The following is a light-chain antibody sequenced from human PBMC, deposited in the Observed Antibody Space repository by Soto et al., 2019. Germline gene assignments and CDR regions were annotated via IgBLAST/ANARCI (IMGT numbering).Light chain of an antibody. Sequence: EMVMTQSPATLSGSRGGGGAPSCRASQSISSMLAWYQQKPGQAPRLLIYGASTRATGIPVRFSGSGSGTEFTLTISSLQSEDSAVYYCQQYHSWPAFGQGTKVDI. CDR3: QQYHSWPA. J-gene: IGKJ1*01. CDR1: QSISSM. V-gene: IGKV3-15*01. CDR2: GAS.